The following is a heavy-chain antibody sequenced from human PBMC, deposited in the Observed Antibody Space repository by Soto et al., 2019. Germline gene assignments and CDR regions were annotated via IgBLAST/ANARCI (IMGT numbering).Heavy chain of an antibody. J-gene: IGHJ6*02. CDR3: ARDAVEGYQLPHVYYYYYYGMDV. V-gene: IGHV3-21*01. CDR2: IRNNSSYI. D-gene: IGHD2-2*01. Sequence: GGSLRLSCAASGFTFSSYSMNWVRQAPGKGLEWVSSIRNNSSYIYYADSVKGRFTISRDNSKNTLYLQMNSLRAEDTAVYYCARDAVEGYQLPHVYYYYYYGMDVWGQGTTVTVSS. CDR1: GFTFSSYS.